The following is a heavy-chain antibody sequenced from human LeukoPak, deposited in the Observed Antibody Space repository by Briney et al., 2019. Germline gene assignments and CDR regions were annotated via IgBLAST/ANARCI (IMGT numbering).Heavy chain of an antibody. CDR2: INAGNGDT. J-gene: IGHJ6*02. V-gene: IGHV1-3*01. CDR3: ARWDSGYGMDV. Sequence: ASVKVSCKGSGYTFSSYAMHWVRQAPGQRLEWMGWINAGNGDTKYSQKFQGRVTITRDTSATTAYMELSSLRSEDTAVYYCARWDSGYGMDVWGQGTTVTVSS. D-gene: IGHD1-26*01. CDR1: GYTFSSYA.